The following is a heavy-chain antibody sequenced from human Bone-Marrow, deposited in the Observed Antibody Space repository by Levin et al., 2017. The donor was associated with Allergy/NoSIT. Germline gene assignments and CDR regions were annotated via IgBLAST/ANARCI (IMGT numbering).Heavy chain of an antibody. Sequence: SQTLSLTCTVSGGSISGYYWSWIRQPPEKGLEWIGYIYYSGSTKYNASLKSRVTISVDTSTNQFSLKLTSVTAADTAVYYCARAIPSGGNSYYYYYMDVWGKGTTVTVSS. D-gene: IGHD4-23*01. V-gene: IGHV4-59*01. J-gene: IGHJ6*03. CDR2: IYYSGST. CDR3: ARAIPSGGNSYYYYYMDV. CDR1: GGSISGYY.